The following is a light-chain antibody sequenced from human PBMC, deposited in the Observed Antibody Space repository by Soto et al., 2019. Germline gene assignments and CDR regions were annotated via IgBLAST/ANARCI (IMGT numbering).Light chain of an antibody. CDR2: DVS. J-gene: IGLJ1*01. Sequence: QSWLTQPASVSGSPRQSVIISRTGTSTDIGRYNYVSSYQQYPGKAPKLMIYDVSNRPSGVSNRFSGSKSGNTASLTISGLQAEDEADYYCSSYTSSSTYVFGTGTQVTVL. CDR3: SSYTSSSTYV. CDR1: STDIGRYNY. V-gene: IGLV2-14*03.